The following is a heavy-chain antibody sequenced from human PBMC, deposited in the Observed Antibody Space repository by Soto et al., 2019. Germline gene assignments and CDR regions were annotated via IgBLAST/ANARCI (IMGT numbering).Heavy chain of an antibody. Sequence: EVQLLESGGGLVQPGGSLRLSCAASGFSFSCYSMSCVRPAPGKGLVWVSSIGGSGSSTYYADSVKGPFSISRDNSKHTFYLQINSLRAEDTAVYHCARYLANTSFGTFRALVPWGQGTL. V-gene: IGHV3-23*01. J-gene: IGHJ5*02. CDR2: IGGSGSST. CDR3: ARYLANTSFGTFRALVP. D-gene: IGHD2-2*01. CDR1: GFSFSCYS.